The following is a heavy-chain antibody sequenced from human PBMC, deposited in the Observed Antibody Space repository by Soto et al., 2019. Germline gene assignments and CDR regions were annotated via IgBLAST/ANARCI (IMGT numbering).Heavy chain of an antibody. V-gene: IGHV4-59*01. CDR1: GGSISSYY. CDR2: IYYSGST. D-gene: IGHD3-22*01. CDR3: ASAATYYYDSSGYFQH. J-gene: IGHJ1*01. Sequence: SETLSLTCTVSGGSISSYYWSWIRQPPGKGLEWIGYIYYSGSTNYNPSLKSRVTISVDTSKNQFSLKLNSVTAADTAVYYCASAATYYYDSSGYFQHWGQGTLVTVSS.